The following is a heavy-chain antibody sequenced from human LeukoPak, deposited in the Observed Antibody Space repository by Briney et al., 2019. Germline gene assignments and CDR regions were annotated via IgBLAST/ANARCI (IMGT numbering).Heavy chain of an antibody. J-gene: IGHJ4*02. Sequence: SETLSLTCTVSGGSIINYYWSWVRQPPGAGLEWLAYIYYTGSTNYNPSLKTRLTISVDTSKNQFSLRLNSGTAADTAVYYCARFSQYYDSPTHYLDYWGQGILVTVSS. D-gene: IGHD2/OR15-2a*01. CDR3: ARFSQYYDSPTHYLDY. CDR1: GGSIINYY. V-gene: IGHV4-59*08. CDR2: IYYTGST.